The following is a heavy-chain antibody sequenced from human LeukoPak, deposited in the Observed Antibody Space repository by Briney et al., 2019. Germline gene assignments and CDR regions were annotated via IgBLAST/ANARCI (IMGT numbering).Heavy chain of an antibody. CDR2: ISSSSSYI. CDR3: ASNYDSSGYYGLDY. D-gene: IGHD3-22*01. J-gene: IGHJ4*01. V-gene: IGHV3-21*01. CDR1: GFTFSSYS. Sequence: GGSLRLSCAASGFTFSSYSMNWVRQAPGKGLEWVSSISSSSSYIYYADSVKGRFTISRDNAKNSLYLQMNSLRAEDTAVYYCASNYDSSGYYGLDYRGHGTLVTVTS.